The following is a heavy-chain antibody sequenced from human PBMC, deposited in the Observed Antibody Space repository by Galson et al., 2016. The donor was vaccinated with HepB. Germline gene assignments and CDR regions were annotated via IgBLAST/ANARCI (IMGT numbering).Heavy chain of an antibody. J-gene: IGHJ4*02. CDR3: ARARWELPDVAPFDY. V-gene: IGHV3-21*06. CDR1: GFTFSTYS. Sequence: SLRLSCAASGFTFSTYSMNWVRQAPGKGLEWVSSISSSSTYIYYADSVTGRFTISRDEAKNSLYLQMNSLRAEDTAVYYCARARWELPDVAPFDYWGQGTLVTVSS. D-gene: IGHD1-26*01. CDR2: ISSSSTYI.